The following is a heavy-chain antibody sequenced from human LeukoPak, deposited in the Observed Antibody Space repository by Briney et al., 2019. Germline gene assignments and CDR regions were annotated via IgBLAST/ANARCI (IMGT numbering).Heavy chain of an antibody. Sequence: GGSLRLSCAASGFTFSSYEMDWVRQAPGKGLEWVSYISSSGSTIYYADSVKGRFTISRDNAKNSLYLQMNSLRAEDTAVYYCARVGCFSSTSCYRGSDYWGQGTLVTVSS. D-gene: IGHD2-2*01. V-gene: IGHV3-48*03. CDR2: ISSSGSTI. CDR1: GFTFSSYE. CDR3: ARVGCFSSTSCYRGSDY. J-gene: IGHJ4*02.